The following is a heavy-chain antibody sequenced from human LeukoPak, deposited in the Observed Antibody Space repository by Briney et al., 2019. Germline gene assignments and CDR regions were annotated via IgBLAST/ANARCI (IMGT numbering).Heavy chain of an antibody. V-gene: IGHV3-23*01. CDR3: AKDLGIGGSGF. Sequence: GGTLRLSCAASGFTFTHYGMNWVRQAPGKGLEWVSGIRANGETTYYADSVRGRFTISRDNSKNTLYLQMNILRGEDTATYYCAKDLGIGGSGFWGQGTLVTVSS. CDR2: IRANGETT. D-gene: IGHD3-22*01. J-gene: IGHJ4*02. CDR1: GFTFTHYG.